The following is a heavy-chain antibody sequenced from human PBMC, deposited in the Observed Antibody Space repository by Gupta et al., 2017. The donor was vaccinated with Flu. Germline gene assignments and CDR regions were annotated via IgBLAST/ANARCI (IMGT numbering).Heavy chain of an antibody. D-gene: IGHD3-3*01. J-gene: IGHJ6*02. CDR1: GFIFGIYG. CDR2: ISYDGSNT. V-gene: IGHV3-30*18. CDR3: AKPTDSGRFLEWLHEYYAMDV. Sequence: QVQLVESGGGVVQPGRSLRLSCAASGFIFGIYGMHWVRQAPGKGLEWVAFISYDGSNTYYGDSVKGRFTISRDNSKNTLYLQVNSLRAEDTAVYYCAKPTDSGRFLEWLHEYYAMDVWGQGTTVTVSS.